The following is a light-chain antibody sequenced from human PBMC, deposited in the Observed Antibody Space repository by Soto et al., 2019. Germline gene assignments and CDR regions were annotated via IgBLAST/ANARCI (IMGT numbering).Light chain of an antibody. CDR1: QSGSSN. J-gene: IGKJ1*01. Sequence: EVVMTQSPGTLSVSPGERATLSGRASQSGSSNLAWYQQRPGQAPRLLIHGASTRATGIPARFSGSGSGTEFSLTISGLQSEDFAFYYCQQYNDWPRTFGQGTKVDI. V-gene: IGKV3-15*01. CDR3: QQYNDWPRT. CDR2: GAS.